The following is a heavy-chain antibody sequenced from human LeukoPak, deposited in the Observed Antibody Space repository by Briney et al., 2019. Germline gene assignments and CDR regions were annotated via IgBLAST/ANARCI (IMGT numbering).Heavy chain of an antibody. V-gene: IGHV3-23*01. Sequence: QPGGSLRLSCAASGFTFSSYAMSWVRQAPGGGLEWVSAMSGSGGTTFYGDSVKGRFTISRDNSKSTLYLQMNSLRAEDTAVYYCAKGRHDYGDSEPDYWGQGTLVTVSS. CDR2: MSGSGGTT. D-gene: IGHD4-17*01. CDR1: GFTFSSYA. CDR3: AKGRHDYGDSEPDY. J-gene: IGHJ4*02.